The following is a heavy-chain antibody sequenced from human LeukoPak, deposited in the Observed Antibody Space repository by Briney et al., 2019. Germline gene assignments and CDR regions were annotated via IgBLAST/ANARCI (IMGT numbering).Heavy chain of an antibody. CDR2: IYTSGST. Sequence: PSETLSLTCTVSGGSISSGSYYWSWIRQPAGKGLEWIGRIYTSGSTNYNPSLKSRVTISVDTSKNQFSLKLSSVTAADTAVYYCARVSSRPHYSFDPWGQGTLVTVSS. CDR1: GGSISSGSYY. CDR3: ARVSSRPHYSFDP. J-gene: IGHJ5*02. D-gene: IGHD2-15*01. V-gene: IGHV4-61*02.